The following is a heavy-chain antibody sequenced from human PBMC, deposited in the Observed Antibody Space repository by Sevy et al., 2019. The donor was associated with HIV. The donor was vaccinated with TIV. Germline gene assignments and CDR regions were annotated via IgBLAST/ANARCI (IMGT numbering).Heavy chain of an antibody. CDR3: EGGEGLDC. CDR1: GFTFSPYW. CDR2: IRPDGSEK. D-gene: IGHD1-26*01. V-gene: IGHV3-7*01. Sequence: GGSLRLSCAASGFTFSPYWMTWVRQAPGKGLEWVANIRPDGSEKYYVDSVKGRFNISRDNAKNSLYLQMNSLRADDKVRYYCEGGEGLDCWGQGALVTVSS. J-gene: IGHJ4*02.